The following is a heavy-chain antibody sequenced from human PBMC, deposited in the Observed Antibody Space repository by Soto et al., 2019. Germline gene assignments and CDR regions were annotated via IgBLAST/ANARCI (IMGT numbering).Heavy chain of an antibody. CDR2: TYYGSKWYN. Sequence: SQTLSLTCAISGDSVSSNSAAYNWIRQSPSRGLEWLGRTYYGSKWYNEYAASVKSRITINPDTSNNQFSLQLNSVTPDDTAVYYCARVNVGNWFDLWGQGTLVTVSS. D-gene: IGHD1-26*01. J-gene: IGHJ5*01. V-gene: IGHV6-1*01. CDR3: ARVNVGNWFDL. CDR1: GDSVSSNSAA.